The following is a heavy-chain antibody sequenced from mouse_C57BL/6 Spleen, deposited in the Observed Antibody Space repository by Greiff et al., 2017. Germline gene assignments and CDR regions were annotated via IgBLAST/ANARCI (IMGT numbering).Heavy chain of an antibody. CDR2: INPSNGGT. J-gene: IGHJ4*01. Sequence: QVQLQQPGTELVKPGASVKLSCKSSGYTFTSYWMPWVKQRPGQGLEWIGNINPSNGGTNYNEKFKSKATLNVDKSSSTAYMQLISLTSEDSAVYYCAITTVYAMDYWGQGTSVTVSS. CDR3: AITTVYAMDY. CDR1: GYTFTSYW. D-gene: IGHD1-1*01. V-gene: IGHV1-53*01.